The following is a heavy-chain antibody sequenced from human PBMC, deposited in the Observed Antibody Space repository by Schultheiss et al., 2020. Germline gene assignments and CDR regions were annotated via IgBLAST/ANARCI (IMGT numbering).Heavy chain of an antibody. Sequence: GGSLRLSCAASGFSFSDYAMHWVRQAPGKGLEWVAVIWYDGSDKFYADSLKGRFTISRDISKNTLFLQMNSLRAEDTAIYYCARRRSGGAEYLQYWGQGTPVTVSS. CDR3: ARRRSGGAEYLQY. V-gene: IGHV3-33*01. CDR2: IWYDGSDK. CDR1: GFSFSDYA. J-gene: IGHJ1*01. D-gene: IGHD3-10*01.